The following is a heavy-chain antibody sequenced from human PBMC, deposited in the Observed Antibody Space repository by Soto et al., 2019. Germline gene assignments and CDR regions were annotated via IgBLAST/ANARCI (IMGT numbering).Heavy chain of an antibody. J-gene: IGHJ5*02. D-gene: IGHD1-26*01. V-gene: IGHV4-59*01. CDR3: ARVFPSRPAMGARRWFDP. Sequence: SEPLPLTCTVFVGSISSFDWSWIRQPPGKGLEWIGYIYYSGSTNYNPSLKSRVTISVDTSKNQFSLKLSSVTAADTAVYYCARVFPSRPAMGARRWFDPWGQGPLVTVSS. CDR1: VGSISSFD. CDR2: IYYSGST.